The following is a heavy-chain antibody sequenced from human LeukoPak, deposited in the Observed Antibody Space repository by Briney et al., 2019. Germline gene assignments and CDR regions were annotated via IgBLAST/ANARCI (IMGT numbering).Heavy chain of an antibody. CDR3: ARYCSSTSCYPSP. CDR1: GYTFTGYY. D-gene: IGHD2-2*01. V-gene: IGHV1-2*02. J-gene: IGHJ5*02. Sequence: ASVKVSCKASGYTFTGYYIHWVRQAPGQGLEWVGWINPNSGGTDYAQKFQGRLTMTRDTSISTAYMELSSLRSEDTAVYYCARYCSSTSCYPSPWGQGTLVTVSS. CDR2: INPNSGGT.